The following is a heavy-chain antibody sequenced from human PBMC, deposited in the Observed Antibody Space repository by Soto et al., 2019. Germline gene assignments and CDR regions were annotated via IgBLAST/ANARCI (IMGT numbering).Heavy chain of an antibody. J-gene: IGHJ5*02. Sequence: SVKVSCKASGGPFSTSTISWVRQAPGQGLEWMGGIIPIFGTTNYAQKFQGRVTIAADESTNEVFMELSSLRSEDTAVYYCRSSTYYYDSNEDWFDPWGQGTLVTVS. V-gene: IGHV1-69*13. CDR3: RSSTYYYDSNEDWFDP. D-gene: IGHD3-22*01. CDR1: GGPFSTST. CDR2: IIPIFGTT.